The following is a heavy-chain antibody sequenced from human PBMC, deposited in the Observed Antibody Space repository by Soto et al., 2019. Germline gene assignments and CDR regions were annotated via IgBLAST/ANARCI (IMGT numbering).Heavy chain of an antibody. D-gene: IGHD3-22*01. J-gene: IGHJ6*02. V-gene: IGHV1-69*01. Sequence: QVQLVQSGAEVKKPGSSVKVSCKASGGTFSSYAISWVRQAPGQGLEWMGGIIPIFGTANYAQKFQGRVTITADESTSTAYMELSSLRSEDTDVYYCARAPYYDSSGYYYSDYYYGMDVWGQGTTVTVSS. CDR3: ARAPYYDSSGYYYSDYYYGMDV. CDR1: GGTFSSYA. CDR2: IIPIFGTA.